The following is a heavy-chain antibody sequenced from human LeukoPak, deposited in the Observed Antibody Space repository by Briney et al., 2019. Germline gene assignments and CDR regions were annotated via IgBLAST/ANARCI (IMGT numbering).Heavy chain of an antibody. V-gene: IGHV3-23*01. D-gene: IGHD4-11*01. CDR3: AKDRPGDYSTYWYFDL. Sequence: GGSLRLSCAASGFTFNNCAMSWVRQAQGKGLEWVSGISESGSSTDYADSVKGRFTISRDNSKNTLYLQMDSLRAEDTAIYHCAKDRPGDYSTYWYFDLWGRGTLVTVSS. CDR2: ISESGSST. J-gene: IGHJ2*01. CDR1: GFTFNNCA.